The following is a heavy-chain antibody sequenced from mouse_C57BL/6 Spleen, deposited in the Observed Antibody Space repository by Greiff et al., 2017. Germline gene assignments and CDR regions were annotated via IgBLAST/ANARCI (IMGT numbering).Heavy chain of an antibody. D-gene: IGHD3-2*02. V-gene: IGHV1-82*01. CDR2: IYPGDGDT. CDR3: ARSQATY. J-gene: IGHJ2*01. Sequence: QVQLQQSGPELVKPGASVKISCKASGYAFSSSWMNWVKQRPGKGLEWIGRIYPGDGDTNYNGKFKGKATLTADKSSSTAYMQLSSLTSEDSAVYFCARSQATYWGQGTTLTVSS. CDR1: GYAFSSSW.